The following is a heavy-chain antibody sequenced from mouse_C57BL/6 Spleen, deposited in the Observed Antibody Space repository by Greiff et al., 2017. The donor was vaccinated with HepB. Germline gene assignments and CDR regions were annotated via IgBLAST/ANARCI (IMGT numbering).Heavy chain of an antibody. V-gene: IGHV1-19*01. CDR1: GYTFTDYY. CDR2: INPYNGGT. J-gene: IGHJ1*03. Sequence: EVQLQESGPVLVKPGASVKMSCKASGYTFTDYYMNWVKQSHGKSLEWIGVINPYNGGTSYNQKFKGKATLTVDKSSSTAYMELNSLTSEDSAVYYCARRAFYDGYLWYFDVWGTGTTVTVSS. CDR3: ARRAFYDGYLWYFDV. D-gene: IGHD2-3*01.